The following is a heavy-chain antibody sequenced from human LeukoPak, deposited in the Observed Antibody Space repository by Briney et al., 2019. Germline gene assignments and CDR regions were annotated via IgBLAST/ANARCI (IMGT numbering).Heavy chain of an antibody. D-gene: IGHD3-10*01. J-gene: IGHJ4*02. CDR3: VKDTYVSGSSPQFDY. Sequence: GGSLRLSCTASGFTLNAYAMHWVRQAPGKGLEWVSGISWNTYTVEYADSVKGRFTMSRDNDMNSVYLQMNSLRPEDTAFYYCVKDTYVSGSSPQFDYWGQGTLVTVSS. CDR2: ISWNTYTV. CDR1: GFTLNAYA. V-gene: IGHV3-9*01.